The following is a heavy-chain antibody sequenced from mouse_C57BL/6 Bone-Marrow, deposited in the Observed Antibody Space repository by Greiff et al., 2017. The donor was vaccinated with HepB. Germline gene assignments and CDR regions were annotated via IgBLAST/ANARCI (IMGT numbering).Heavy chain of an antibody. CDR2: ISYDGSN. D-gene: IGHD2-2*01. V-gene: IGHV3-6*01. J-gene: IGHJ3*01. Sequence: VQLQQSGPGLVKPSQSLSLTCSVTGYSITSGYYWNWIRQFPGNKLEWMGYISYDGSNNYNPSLKNRISITRDTSKNQFFLKLNSVTTEDTATYYCASDGYLPWFAYWGQGTLVTVSA. CDR3: ASDGYLPWFAY. CDR1: GYSITSGYY.